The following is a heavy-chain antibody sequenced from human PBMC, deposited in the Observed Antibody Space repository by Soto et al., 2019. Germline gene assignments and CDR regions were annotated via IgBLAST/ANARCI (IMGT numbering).Heavy chain of an antibody. J-gene: IGHJ3*02. CDR3: AKESGLPENAFDI. V-gene: IGHV3-30*18. Sequence: QVQLVESGGGVVQPGRSLRLSCAASGFTFSSYGMHWVRQAPGKGLEWVAVISYDGSNKYYADSVKGRFTISRDNSKNPLYMQMNTLRAGYTAVYYGAKESGLPENAFDIWGQGTMVTVSS. CDR1: GFTFSSYG. CDR2: ISYDGSNK. D-gene: IGHD7-27*01.